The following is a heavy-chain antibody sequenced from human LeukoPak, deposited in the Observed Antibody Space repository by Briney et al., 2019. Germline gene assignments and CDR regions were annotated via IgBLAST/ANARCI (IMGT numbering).Heavy chain of an antibody. CDR2: ISSSGST. Sequence: PSETLSLTCTVSGGSISSYYWSWIRQPAGKGLEWIGRISSSGSTNYNPSPKSRVTMSVDTSKNQFSLKLSSVTAADTAVYYCARTRSCTASSCGSYGMDVWGQGTTVTVSS. D-gene: IGHD2-15*01. CDR3: ARTRSCTASSCGSYGMDV. CDR1: GGSISSYY. V-gene: IGHV4-4*07. J-gene: IGHJ6*02.